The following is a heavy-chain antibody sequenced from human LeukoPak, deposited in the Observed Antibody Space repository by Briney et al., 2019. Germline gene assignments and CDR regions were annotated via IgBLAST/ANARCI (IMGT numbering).Heavy chain of an antibody. D-gene: IGHD6-13*01. V-gene: IGHV3-23*01. CDR1: GFTFSSYW. CDR2: ISGSGGST. J-gene: IGHJ4*02. CDR3: AKGGRAAAAYYFDY. Sequence: PGGSLRLSCAASGFTFSSYWMHWVRQAPGKGLEWVSVISGSGGSTYYADSVKGRFTISRDNSKNTLYLQMNSLRAEDTAVYYCAKGGRAAAAYYFDYWGQGTLVTVSS.